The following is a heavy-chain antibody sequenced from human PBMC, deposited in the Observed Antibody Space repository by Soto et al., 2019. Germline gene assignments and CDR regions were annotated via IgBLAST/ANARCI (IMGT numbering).Heavy chain of an antibody. CDR2: IIDSGAST. Sequence: PGGSLRLSCAAAGFSVSTSHISWVRQAPGKGLEWVSDIIDSGASTYYADSVKGRFTISRDNSKSTLYLQMNSLRAEDTALYYCAKGRSYYYYYGVDVWGQGTTVTVSS. CDR3: AKGRSYYYYYGVDV. CDR1: GFSVSTSH. J-gene: IGHJ6*02. V-gene: IGHV3-23*01.